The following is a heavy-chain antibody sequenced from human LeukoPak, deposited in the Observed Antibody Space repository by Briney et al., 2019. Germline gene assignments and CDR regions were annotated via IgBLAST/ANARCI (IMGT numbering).Heavy chain of an antibody. CDR2: ISSGSNTI. Sequence: GGSLRLSCAASGFMFNRYSMNWVRQAPGKGLEWVSFISSGSNTIYYADSVKGRFTISRDNAKNSLYLQMNSLRAEDTAVYYCARAIVVRPSPLGYWGQGTLVTVSS. V-gene: IGHV3-48*04. CDR1: GFMFNRYS. J-gene: IGHJ4*02. D-gene: IGHD2-21*01. CDR3: ARAIVVRPSPLGY.